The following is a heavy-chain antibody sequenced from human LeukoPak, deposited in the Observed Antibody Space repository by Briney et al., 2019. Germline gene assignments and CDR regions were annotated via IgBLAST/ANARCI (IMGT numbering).Heavy chain of an antibody. CDR1: GFTIRNHW. Sequence: PGGSLRLSCEVSGFTIRNHWMSWVRQAPGKGLEWVANIKEDGGEKYYVDSVKGRFTISRDNGKNSLYLQMNSLRVDDTALYYCARRPVRVLGGDYWGQGTLVTVSS. CDR2: IKEDGGEK. D-gene: IGHD2-8*01. V-gene: IGHV3-7*01. J-gene: IGHJ4*02. CDR3: ARRPVRVLGGDY.